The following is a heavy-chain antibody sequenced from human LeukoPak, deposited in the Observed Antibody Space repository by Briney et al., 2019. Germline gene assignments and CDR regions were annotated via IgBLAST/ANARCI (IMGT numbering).Heavy chain of an antibody. D-gene: IGHD2-15*01. CDR1: GFTFSSNG. Sequence: TGGSLRLSCAASGFTFSSNGMHWVRQAPGKGLEWVAFIRYDGSNKYYADSVKGRFTISRDNSKNTLYLQMNSLRAEDTAVYYCVGYCSGGSCYRGSNGYWGQGALVTVSS. CDR2: IRYDGSNK. CDR3: VGYCSGGSCYRGSNGY. J-gene: IGHJ4*02. V-gene: IGHV3-30*02.